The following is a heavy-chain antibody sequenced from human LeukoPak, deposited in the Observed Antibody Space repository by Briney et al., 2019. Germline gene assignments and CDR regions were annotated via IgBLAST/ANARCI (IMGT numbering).Heavy chain of an antibody. V-gene: IGHV4-31*03. CDR1: GGSISSGGYY. CDR3: ARGDNWNDVSWFDP. Sequence: PSETLSLTCTVSGGSISSGGYYWSWIRQHPGKGLEWIGYIYYSGSTYYNPSLKSRVTISVDTSKNQLSLRLSSVTAADTAVYYCARGDNWNDVSWFDPWGQGTLVTVSS. J-gene: IGHJ5*02. D-gene: IGHD1-20*01. CDR2: IYYSGST.